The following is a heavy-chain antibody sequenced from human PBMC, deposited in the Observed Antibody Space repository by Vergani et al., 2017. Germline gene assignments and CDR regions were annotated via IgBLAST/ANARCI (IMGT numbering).Heavy chain of an antibody. CDR3: ASGKYYSDSTSHFRGRYFDV. Sequence: QMQLQESGPGLVKASETLSLTCTVSGDSIISRSYYWGWIRKPPGKGLEWIGSFYNSGNGDSSSSLKSRVTISADTSKNQFSLRLTSVTAADTAVYYCASGKYYSDSTSHFRGRYFDVWGRGTLVTVPS. J-gene: IGHJ2*01. CDR1: GDSIISRSYY. D-gene: IGHD3-16*01. V-gene: IGHV4-39*01. CDR2: FYNSGNG.